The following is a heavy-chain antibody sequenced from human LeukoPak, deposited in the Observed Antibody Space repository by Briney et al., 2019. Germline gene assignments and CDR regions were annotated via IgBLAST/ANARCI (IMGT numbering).Heavy chain of an antibody. CDR3: ARQPGIAVADPFDF. V-gene: IGHV5-10-1*01. D-gene: IGHD6-19*01. CDR2: IDPSDSYT. CDR1: GYSFTNYW. Sequence: GESLKISCKGSGYSFTNYWIGWVRQMPGKGLEWMGRIDPSDSYTNYSPSFQGHVTISADKSISTAYLQWSSLKASDTAMYYCARQPGIAVADPFDFWGQGTLVTVSS. J-gene: IGHJ4*02.